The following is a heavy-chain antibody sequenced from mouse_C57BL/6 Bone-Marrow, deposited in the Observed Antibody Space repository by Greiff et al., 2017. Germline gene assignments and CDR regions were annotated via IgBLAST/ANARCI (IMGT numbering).Heavy chain of an antibody. CDR1: GYTFTSYW. Sequence: QVQLQQPGAELVKPGASVKMSCKASGYTFTSYWITWVKPRPGQGLEWIGDIYPGSGSTNYNEKFKSKATLTVDTSSSTAYMQLSSLTSEDSAVYYCARDYYGPGYYFDYWGQGTTLTVSS. CDR2: IYPGSGST. D-gene: IGHD1-2*01. V-gene: IGHV1-55*01. CDR3: ARDYYGPGYYFDY. J-gene: IGHJ2*01.